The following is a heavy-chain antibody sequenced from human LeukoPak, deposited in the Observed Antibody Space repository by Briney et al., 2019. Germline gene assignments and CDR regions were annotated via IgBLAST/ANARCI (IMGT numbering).Heavy chain of an antibody. CDR1: GGSISSYY. Sequence: SETLSLTCTVSGGSISSYYWSWIRQPPGKGLEWIGYIYYSGSTNYNPSLKSRVTMSVDTSKNQFSLKLSSVTAADTAVYYCARVWGVAGSGDYYYYGMDVWGQGTTVTVSS. J-gene: IGHJ6*02. V-gene: IGHV4-59*12. CDR3: ARVWGVAGSGDYYYYGMDV. CDR2: IYYSGST. D-gene: IGHD6-19*01.